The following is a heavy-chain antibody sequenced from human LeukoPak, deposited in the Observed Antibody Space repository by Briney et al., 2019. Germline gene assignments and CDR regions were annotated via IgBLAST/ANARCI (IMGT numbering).Heavy chain of an antibody. D-gene: IGHD1-26*01. Sequence: ASVKVSCKASGITFTSHDYNWVRQAPGQGLEWMGMINPRGGSTSYAQKFQGRLTMTRDTSTGTVYMELSSLRSEDTAVYYCARVGVGVSTFFDYWGQGTLVTVSS. V-gene: IGHV1-46*01. CDR1: GITFTSHD. CDR2: INPRGGST. CDR3: ARVGVGVSTFFDY. J-gene: IGHJ4*02.